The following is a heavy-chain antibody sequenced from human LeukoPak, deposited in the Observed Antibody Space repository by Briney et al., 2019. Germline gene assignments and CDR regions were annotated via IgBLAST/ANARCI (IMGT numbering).Heavy chain of an antibody. CDR1: GFTFSDYY. J-gene: IGHJ4*02. V-gene: IGHV3-11*04. CDR2: ISSRGSTI. D-gene: IGHD5-18*01. Sequence: GGSLRLSCAASGFTFSDYYMSWLRQAPGKGLEWISYISSRGSTIYYADSVKGRFTISRDNAKNSLYLQMNSLRAEDTAVYYCAGQWIQLWSPFDYWGQGSLVTVSS. CDR3: AGQWIQLWSPFDY.